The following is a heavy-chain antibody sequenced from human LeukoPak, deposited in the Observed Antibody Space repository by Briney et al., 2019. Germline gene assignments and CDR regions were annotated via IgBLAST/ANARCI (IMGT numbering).Heavy chain of an antibody. Sequence: PGGSLRLSCAASGFTFSSYEMHWVRQPPGKGLEWVSYISSSDSTIYYADSVKGRLTISRDNAKNSLYLQMNSLRADDTAVYYCARRTALEQYFDYWGQGTLVTVSS. CDR2: ISSSDSTI. V-gene: IGHV3-48*03. CDR1: GFTFSSYE. J-gene: IGHJ4*02. D-gene: IGHD1/OR15-1a*01. CDR3: ARRTALEQYFDY.